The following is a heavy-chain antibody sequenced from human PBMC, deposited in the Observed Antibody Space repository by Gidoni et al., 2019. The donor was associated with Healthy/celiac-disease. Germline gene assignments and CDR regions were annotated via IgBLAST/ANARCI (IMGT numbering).Heavy chain of an antibody. CDR2: IWYDGSNK. D-gene: IGHD1-26*01. CDR1: GFTFSSYG. Sequence: QVQLVESGGGVVQPGRSLRLSCAASGFTFSSYGMHWVRQAPGKGLEWVAVIWYDGSNKYYADSVKGRFTISRDNSKNTLYLQMNSLRAEDTAVYYCAREQNRYSGSYYLVDYWGQGTLVTVSS. CDR3: AREQNRYSGSYYLVDY. V-gene: IGHV3-33*01. J-gene: IGHJ4*02.